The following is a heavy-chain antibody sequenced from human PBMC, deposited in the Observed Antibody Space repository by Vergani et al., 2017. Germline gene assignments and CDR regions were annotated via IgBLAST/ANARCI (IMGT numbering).Heavy chain of an antibody. Sequence: QVQLQQWGAGLLKPSETLSLTCAVYGGSFSGYYWSWIRQPPGKGLEWIGEINHSGSTNYNPSLKSRVTISVDTSKNQFSLKLSSVTAADTAVYYCAREVSLYYYYYMDVWGKGTTVTVSS. D-gene: IGHD5/OR15-5a*01. CDR1: GGSFSGYY. V-gene: IGHV4-34*01. CDR2: INHSGST. CDR3: AREVSLYYYYYMDV. J-gene: IGHJ6*03.